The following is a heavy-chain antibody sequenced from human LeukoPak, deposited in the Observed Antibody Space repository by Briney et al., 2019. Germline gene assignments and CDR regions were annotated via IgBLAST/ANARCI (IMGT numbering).Heavy chain of an antibody. V-gene: IGHV1-18*04. J-gene: IGHJ5*02. Sequence: ASVQVSCQASGYTFTSYGISWVRQAPGKGLEWMGWINSYNGNTNYAQKLQGRVTMTTDTSTSTAYMELRSLRSDDTAVYYCARARDPWAPNWFDPWGQGTLVTVSS. CDR3: ARARDPWAPNWFDP. CDR2: INSYNGNT. D-gene: IGHD7-27*01. CDR1: GYTFTSYG.